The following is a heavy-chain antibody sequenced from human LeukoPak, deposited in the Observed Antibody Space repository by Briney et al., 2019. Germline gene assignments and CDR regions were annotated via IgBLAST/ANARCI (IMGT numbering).Heavy chain of an antibody. CDR3: AGLLFIGYFDY. Sequence: GASVKVSCKASGYTFTSYDINWVRQATGQGLEWMGWMNPNSGNTGYAQKFQGRVTITRNTSISTAYLQWSSLKASDTAMYYCAGLLFIGYFDYWGQGTLVTVSS. CDR1: GYTFTSYD. V-gene: IGHV1-8*03. CDR2: MNPNSGNT. J-gene: IGHJ4*02.